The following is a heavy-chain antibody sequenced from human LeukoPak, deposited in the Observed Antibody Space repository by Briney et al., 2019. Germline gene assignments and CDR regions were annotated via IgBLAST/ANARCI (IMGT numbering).Heavy chain of an antibody. D-gene: IGHD6-13*01. V-gene: IGHV3-48*03. Sequence: PGGSLRLSCAASGFSFRSYDMNWVRQAPGKGLEWASYMSSSGDTIYYADSVKGRFTISRDNAKNLLYLQMNSLRAEDTAVYYCARDEIAAAGKDFDYWGQGTLVTVSS. CDR2: MSSSGDTI. J-gene: IGHJ4*02. CDR3: ARDEIAAAGKDFDY. CDR1: GFSFRSYD.